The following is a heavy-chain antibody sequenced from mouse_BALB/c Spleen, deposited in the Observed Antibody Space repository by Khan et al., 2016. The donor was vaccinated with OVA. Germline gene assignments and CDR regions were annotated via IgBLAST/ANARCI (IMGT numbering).Heavy chain of an antibody. V-gene: IGHV1S81*02. CDR3: TRSGYGAFAY. Sequence: VQLQQSGAELVKPGASVRLSCKASAYTFTSYYLYWVKQRPGQGLEWIGDINPNNGVTNFNEKFKNKATLTVDKSSSTAYMQLSSLTSEDSAVYYCTRSGYGAFAYWGQGTLVTVSA. D-gene: IGHD1-1*02. J-gene: IGHJ3*01. CDR2: INPNNGVT. CDR1: AYTFTSYY.